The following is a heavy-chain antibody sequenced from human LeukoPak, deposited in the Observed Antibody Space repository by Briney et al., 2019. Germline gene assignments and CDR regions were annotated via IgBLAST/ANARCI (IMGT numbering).Heavy chain of an antibody. J-gene: IGHJ4*02. CDR2: IAGRDDNT. Sequence: GGSLRLSCAASGFTFSSYGMHWVRQAPGRGLEWVSAIAGRDDNTLYADSVKGRFTIYIDISKNTLYLQMNSLRAEDTAVYFCAKSGRSFDWYYFDSWGQGTLVTVSS. CDR1: GFTFSSYG. D-gene: IGHD3-9*01. V-gene: IGHV3-23*01. CDR3: AKSGRSFDWYYFDS.